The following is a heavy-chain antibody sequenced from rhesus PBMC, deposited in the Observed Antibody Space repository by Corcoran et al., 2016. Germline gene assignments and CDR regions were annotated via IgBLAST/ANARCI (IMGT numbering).Heavy chain of an antibody. CDR1: GASISSNY. Sequence: QVQLQESGPGLVKPSETLPLTCAVSGASISSNYWSWIRQPPWKGLEWIGYIYGGRGTTSYNPAHKSRVRISKDTSKNQFSLKLSSVTAADTAVYYCARAAHYGSSSLDGLDSWGQGVVVTVSS. D-gene: IGHD4-29*01. CDR3: ARAAHYGSSSLDGLDS. J-gene: IGHJ6*01. CDR2: IYGGRGTT. V-gene: IGHV4-147*01.